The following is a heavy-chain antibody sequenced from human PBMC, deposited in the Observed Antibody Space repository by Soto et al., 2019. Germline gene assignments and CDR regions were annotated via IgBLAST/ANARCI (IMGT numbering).Heavy chain of an antibody. V-gene: IGHV1-69*01. D-gene: IGHD2-2*01. J-gene: IGHJ6*02. CDR3: ARRCSSTSCYGKPYGMDV. CDR1: GGTFSSYA. Sequence: QVQLVQSGAEVKKPGSSVKVSCKASGGTFSSYAISWVRQAPGQGLEWMGGIIPIFGTANYAQKFQGRVTITAEESTSTDYMERSSLRSEDTAVYYCARRCSSTSCYGKPYGMDVWGQGTTVTVSS. CDR2: IIPIFGTA.